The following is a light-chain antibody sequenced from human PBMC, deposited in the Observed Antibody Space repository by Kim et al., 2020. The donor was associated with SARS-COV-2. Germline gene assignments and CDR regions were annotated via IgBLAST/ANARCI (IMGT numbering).Light chain of an antibody. J-gene: IGKJ1*01. CDR2: KTS. CDR3: QQYKTEPWT. V-gene: IGKV1-5*03. CDR1: QHIISW. Sequence: STIGDRLTITCRASQHIISWLAWYQQKPGQAPKLLIYKTSILESGVPSRFSGAGSGTEFSLPITSLQPDDFATYYCQQYKTEPWTFGQWTKVDIK.